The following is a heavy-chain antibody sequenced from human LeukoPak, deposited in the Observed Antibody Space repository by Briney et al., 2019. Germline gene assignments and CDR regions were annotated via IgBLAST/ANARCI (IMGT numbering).Heavy chain of an antibody. Sequence: SETLSLTCSISGYSISSGYFWGWIRQPPGKGLEWIGNIHHDGITYYNPSHKSRVTISIDTSKNQFSLKLNSVTAADTAVYYCARDRGPLDNWGQGTLVTVSS. V-gene: IGHV4-38-2*02. CDR1: GYSISSGYF. CDR2: IHHDGIT. CDR3: ARDRGPLDN. J-gene: IGHJ4*02.